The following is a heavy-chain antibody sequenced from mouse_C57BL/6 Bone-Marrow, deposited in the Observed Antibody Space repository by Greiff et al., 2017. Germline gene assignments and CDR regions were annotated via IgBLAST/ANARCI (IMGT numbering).Heavy chain of an antibody. CDR2: IDPETGGT. CDR1: GYTFTDYE. CDR3: TRRGAYGNISWFAY. Sequence: VQRVESGAELVRPGASVTLSCKASGYTFTDYEMHWVKQTPVHGLEWIGAIDPETGGTAYNQKFKGKAILTADKSSSTDYMELRSLTSEDSAVYYFTRRGAYGNISWFAYWGQGTLVTVSA. V-gene: IGHV1-15*01. J-gene: IGHJ3*01. D-gene: IGHD2-1*01.